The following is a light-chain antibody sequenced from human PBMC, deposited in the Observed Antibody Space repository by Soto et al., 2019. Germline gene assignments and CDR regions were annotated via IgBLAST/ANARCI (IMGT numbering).Light chain of an antibody. Sequence: EIVLTQSPDTLSLSPGARASLSGSAIQSVSSSYLAWYQQKPGQAPRLLIYGASSRATGIPDRFSGSGSGTDFTLTISRLEPEDFAVYYCQQYGSSPPITLGQGTRLEIK. CDR2: GAS. J-gene: IGKJ5*01. CDR3: QQYGSSPPIT. CDR1: QSVSSSY. V-gene: IGKV3-20*01.